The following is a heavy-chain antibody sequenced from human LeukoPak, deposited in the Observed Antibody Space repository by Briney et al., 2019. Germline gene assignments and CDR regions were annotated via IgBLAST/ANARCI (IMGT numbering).Heavy chain of an antibody. V-gene: IGHV3-7*03. D-gene: IGHD3-22*01. CDR1: GFTFSSRDW. CDR2: IKQDGSEK. J-gene: IGHJ4*02. CDR3: ARGKDYYDSSGYYNYFDY. Sequence: GGSLRLSCVASGFTFSSRDWMTWVRQAPGKGLEWVANIKQDGSEKNYVDSVKGRFTISRDNAKNSVDLQMNSLRAEDTALYYCARGKDYYDSSGYYNYFDYWGQGTLVTVSS.